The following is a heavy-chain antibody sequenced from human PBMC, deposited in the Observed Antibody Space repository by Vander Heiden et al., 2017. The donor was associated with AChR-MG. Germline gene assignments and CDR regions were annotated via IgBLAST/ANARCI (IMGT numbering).Heavy chain of an antibody. V-gene: IGHV1-18*01. J-gene: IGHJ4*02. Sequence: QVQLVQSGAEVKKPGASVKVSCKAPGYTFTSYGISWVRQAPGQGLEWMGWISAYNGNTNYAQKLQGRVTMTTDTSTSTAYMELRSLRSDDTAVYYCARAHSSGWLVGNFDYWGQGTLVTVSS. CDR3: ARAHSSGWLVGNFDY. D-gene: IGHD6-19*01. CDR1: GYTFTSYG. CDR2: ISAYNGNT.